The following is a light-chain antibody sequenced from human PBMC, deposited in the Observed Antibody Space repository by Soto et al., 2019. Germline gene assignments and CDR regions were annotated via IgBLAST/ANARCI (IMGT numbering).Light chain of an antibody. V-gene: IGLV2-14*01. J-gene: IGLJ1*01. Sequence: QSALTQPASVSGSPGQSITISCTGTSSDGGGYNYVSWYQQHPGKAPKLMIYEVSNRPSGVSNRFSGSKSGNTASLTISGLQAEDEADYYCSSYTSSSTPLVFGTGTKLTVL. CDR2: EVS. CDR1: SSDGGGYNY. CDR3: SSYTSSSTPLV.